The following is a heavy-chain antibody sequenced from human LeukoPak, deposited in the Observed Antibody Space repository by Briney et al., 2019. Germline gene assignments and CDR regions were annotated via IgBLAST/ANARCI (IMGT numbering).Heavy chain of an antibody. CDR2: ITPLLGIA. J-gene: IGHJ4*02. Sequence: SVKVSCKASGGIFSSYTISWVRQAPGQGLEWMGRITPLLGIANYAQKFQGRVTIIADKSTSTAYMVLSSLRSEDTAVYYCARDDADSAYADGDYWGQGTLVTVSS. D-gene: IGHD5-12*01. V-gene: IGHV1-69*04. CDR1: GGIFSSYT. CDR3: ARDDADSAYADGDY.